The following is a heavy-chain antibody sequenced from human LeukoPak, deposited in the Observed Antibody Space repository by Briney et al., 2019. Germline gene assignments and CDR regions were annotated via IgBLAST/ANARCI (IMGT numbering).Heavy chain of an antibody. V-gene: IGHV4-59*01. J-gene: IGHJ6*03. D-gene: IGHD3-3*01. Sequence: SETLSLTCTVSGGSISSYYWSWIRQPPGKGLEWIGYIYYSGSTNYNPFLKSRVTISVDTSKNQFSLKLSSVTAADTAVYYCARVHKRFLEWLLSGPYYYYYMDVWGKGTTVTVSS. CDR2: IYYSGST. CDR3: ARVHKRFLEWLLSGPYYYYYMDV. CDR1: GGSISSYY.